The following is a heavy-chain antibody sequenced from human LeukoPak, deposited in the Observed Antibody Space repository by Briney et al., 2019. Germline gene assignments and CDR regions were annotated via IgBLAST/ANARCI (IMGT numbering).Heavy chain of an antibody. J-gene: IGHJ4*02. CDR2: IIPIFGTA. Sequence: GASVKVSCKASGYTFTSYYMHWVRQAPGQGLEWMGGIIPIFGTANYAQKFQGRVTITADKSTSTAYMELSSLRSEDTAVYYCLSAGTFFWDDYWGQGTLVTVSS. D-gene: IGHD6-13*01. CDR3: LSAGTFFWDDY. V-gene: IGHV1-69*06. CDR1: GYTFTSYY.